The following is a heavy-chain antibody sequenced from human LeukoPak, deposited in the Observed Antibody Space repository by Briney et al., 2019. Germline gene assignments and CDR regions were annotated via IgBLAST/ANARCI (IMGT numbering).Heavy chain of an antibody. CDR3: ARDLAYLDH. CDR2: ISSSSSYI. Sequence: GGSLRLSCAASGFTFSSYSMNWVRQAPGRGLEWVSSISSSSSYIYYADSVKGRFTISRDNSKNTVYLQMSGLRVDDTALYYCARDLAYLDHWGQGTLVTVSS. CDR1: GFTFSSYS. J-gene: IGHJ4*02. V-gene: IGHV3-21*01.